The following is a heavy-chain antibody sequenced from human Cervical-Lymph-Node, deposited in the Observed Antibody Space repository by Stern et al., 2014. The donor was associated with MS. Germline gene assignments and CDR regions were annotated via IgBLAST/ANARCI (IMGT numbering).Heavy chain of an antibody. V-gene: IGHV2-70*01. CDR1: GFSLRTSGMC. D-gene: IGHD6-13*01. J-gene: IGHJ4*02. CDR2: IDWDDDK. CDR3: ARFVYSISSFDS. Sequence: QITLKESGPALVRPTQTLTLTCTFSGFSLRTSGMCVSWIRQPPGKALEXLAVIDWDDDKYYNTSLTTRLTISRDTSKNQVVLTMTNMDLVDTATYFCARFVYSISSFDSWGQGTLVTVSS.